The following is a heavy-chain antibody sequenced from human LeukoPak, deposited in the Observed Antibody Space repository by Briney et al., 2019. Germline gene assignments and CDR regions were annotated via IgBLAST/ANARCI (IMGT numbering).Heavy chain of an antibody. Sequence: PGGSLRLSCAAFGFTVSSNYMSWVRQAPGKGLEWVSVIYSGGSTYYADSVKGRFTISRDNSKNTLYLQMNSLRAEDTAVYYCARAGYSKDDAFDIWGQGTMVTVSS. CDR2: IYSGGST. J-gene: IGHJ3*02. V-gene: IGHV3-66*01. D-gene: IGHD3-9*01. CDR1: GFTVSSNY. CDR3: ARAGYSKDDAFDI.